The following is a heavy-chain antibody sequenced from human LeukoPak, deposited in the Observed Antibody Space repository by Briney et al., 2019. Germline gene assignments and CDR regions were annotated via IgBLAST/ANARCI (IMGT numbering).Heavy chain of an antibody. Sequence: SETLSLTCAVSGGSISSSNWWSWVRQPPGKGLEWIGEIYHSGSTNYNPSLKSRVTISVDKSKNQFSLKLSSVTAADTAVYYCARGSIAARRAVQRNNWFDPWGQGTLVTVSS. V-gene: IGHV4-4*02. CDR2: IYHSGST. D-gene: IGHD6-6*01. CDR1: GGSISSSNW. J-gene: IGHJ5*02. CDR3: ARGSIAARRAVQRNNWFDP.